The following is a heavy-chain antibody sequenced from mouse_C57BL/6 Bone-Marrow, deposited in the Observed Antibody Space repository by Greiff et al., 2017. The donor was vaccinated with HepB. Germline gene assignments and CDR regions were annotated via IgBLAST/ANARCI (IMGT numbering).Heavy chain of an antibody. CDR2: IHPNSGST. V-gene: IGHV1-64*01. Sequence: QVQLQQPGAELVKPGASVKLSCKASGYTFTSYWMHWVKQRPGQGLEWIGMIHPNSGSTNYNEKFKSKATLTVDKSSSTAYMQLSSLTSEDSAVYYCARDYGSSYRTPDYWGQGTTLTVSS. J-gene: IGHJ2*01. CDR3: ARDYGSSYRTPDY. D-gene: IGHD1-1*01. CDR1: GYTFTSYW.